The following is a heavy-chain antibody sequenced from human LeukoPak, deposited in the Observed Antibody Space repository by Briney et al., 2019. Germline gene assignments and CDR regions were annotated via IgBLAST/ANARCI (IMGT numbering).Heavy chain of an antibody. CDR1: GGSISSYY. J-gene: IGHJ4*02. D-gene: IGHD6-13*01. CDR3: ASHIAAAGPNDY. Sequence: SETLSLTCTVSGGSISSYYWSWIRQPPGKGLEWIGYIYYSGSTNYNPSLKSRVTISVDTSKNQFSLKLSSVTAADTAVYYCASHIAAAGPNDYWGQGTLVTVSS. CDR2: IYYSGST. V-gene: IGHV4-59*08.